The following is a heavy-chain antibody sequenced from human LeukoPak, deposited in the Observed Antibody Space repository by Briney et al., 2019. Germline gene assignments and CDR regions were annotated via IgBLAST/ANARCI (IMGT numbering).Heavy chain of an antibody. CDR2: ISYDGSNK. J-gene: IGHJ4*02. V-gene: IGHV3-30*18. CDR1: GFTFRSYG. Sequence: GGSLRLSCAASGFTFRSYGMHWVRQAPGKGLEWVAVISYDGSNKYYGDSVKGRFTISRDNSKNTLYLEMNSLRAEDTAVYYCAKDLMEYYDSSGSEWGQGTLVIVSS. D-gene: IGHD3-22*01. CDR3: AKDLMEYYDSSGSE.